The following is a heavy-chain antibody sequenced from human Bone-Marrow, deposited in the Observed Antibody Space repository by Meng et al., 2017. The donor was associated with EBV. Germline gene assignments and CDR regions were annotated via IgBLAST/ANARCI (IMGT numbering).Heavy chain of an antibody. CDR3: ARPFPSWQSPRLDPFGA. CDR1: CDFISSFYH. CDR2: VHYTGST. D-gene: IGHD6-19*01. J-gene: IGHJ5*02. V-gene: IGHV4-39*01. Sequence: QLRLRDSGPGQVEPSETLSHTFPVSCDFISSFYHWGWIRQPPGTGLEWSGSVHYTGSTYYSPSLKSRVTVSVDTSKNQFSLRLTSVTAADTAVYYCARPFPSWQSPRLDPFGAWGQGTLVTVSS.